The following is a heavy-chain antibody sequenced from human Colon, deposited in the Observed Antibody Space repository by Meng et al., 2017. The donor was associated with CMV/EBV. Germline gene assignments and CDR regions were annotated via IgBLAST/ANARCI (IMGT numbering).Heavy chain of an antibody. V-gene: IGHV3-23*01. J-gene: IGHJ4*02. CDR1: GFTFSSYA. D-gene: IGHD2-2*01. Sequence: GESLKISCAASGFTFSSYAMSWVRQAPGKGLEWVSGISGSSDNTYSADSVKGRFTISRDNSKNTLYLQMNSLRAEDTAVYYCAKPRGYCSGTNCSYYFDSWGQGTLVTVSS. CDR3: AKPRGYCSGTNCSYYFDS. CDR2: ISGSSDNT.